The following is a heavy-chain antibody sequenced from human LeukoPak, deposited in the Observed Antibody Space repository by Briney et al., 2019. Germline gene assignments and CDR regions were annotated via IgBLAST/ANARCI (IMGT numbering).Heavy chain of an antibody. CDR1: GFTFSNYW. J-gene: IGHJ4*02. D-gene: IGHD3-10*01. Sequence: GGSLRLSCAASGFTFSNYWMHWVRRAPGKGLVWVSRINTDGSTTTYADSVKGRFTISRDDSKNTLFLHVNSLKTEDTAVYYCTTGNFGPYWGQGTLVTVSS. CDR2: INTDGSTT. CDR3: TTGNFGPY. V-gene: IGHV3-74*01.